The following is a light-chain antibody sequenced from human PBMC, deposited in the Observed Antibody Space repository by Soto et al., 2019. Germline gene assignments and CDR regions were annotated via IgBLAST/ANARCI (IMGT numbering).Light chain of an antibody. CDR3: QQYNSYPWT. J-gene: IGKJ1*01. CDR2: DAS. Sequence: DIQMTQSPSTLSASVGDGVTITCRASQSISSWLAWYQQKPGKAPKLLIYDASSLESGVPSRFSGSGSGTECTLTISSLQPDDFATYYCQQYNSYPWTFGQGTKVDIK. V-gene: IGKV1-5*01. CDR1: QSISSW.